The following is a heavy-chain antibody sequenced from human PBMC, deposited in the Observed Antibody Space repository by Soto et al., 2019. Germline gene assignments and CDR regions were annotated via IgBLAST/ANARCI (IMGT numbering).Heavy chain of an antibody. Sequence: SVKVSCKASGFTFTSSAVQWVRQARGRRLEWIGWIVVGSGNTNYAQKFQERVTITRDMSTSTAYMELSSLRSEDTAVYYCAADTFEGYSSGWYSFDYWGQGTMVTV. V-gene: IGHV1-58*01. J-gene: IGHJ4*02. CDR1: GFTFTSSA. CDR2: IVVGSGNT. D-gene: IGHD6-19*01. CDR3: AADTFEGYSSGWYSFDY.